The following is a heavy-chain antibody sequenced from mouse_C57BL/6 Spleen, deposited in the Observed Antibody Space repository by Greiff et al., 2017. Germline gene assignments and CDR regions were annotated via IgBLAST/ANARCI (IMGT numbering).Heavy chain of an antibody. Sequence: VQLQQPGAELVMPGASVKLSCKASGYTFTSYWMHWVKQRPGQGLEWIGEIDPSDSYTNYNQKFKGKSTLTVDKSSSTAYMQLSSLTSEASAVYYCARFYYGTYFDYWGQGTTLTVSS. D-gene: IGHD1-1*01. CDR3: ARFYYGTYFDY. CDR2: IDPSDSYT. CDR1: GYTFTSYW. V-gene: IGHV1-69*01. J-gene: IGHJ2*01.